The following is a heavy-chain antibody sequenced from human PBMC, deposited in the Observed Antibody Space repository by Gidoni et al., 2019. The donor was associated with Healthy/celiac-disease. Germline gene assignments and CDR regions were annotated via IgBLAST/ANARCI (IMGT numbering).Heavy chain of an antibody. CDR1: GFTVSSNY. CDR2: IYSGGST. CDR3: ARVLEAYCGGDCYVGAFDI. J-gene: IGHJ3*02. Sequence: EVQLVESGGGLVQPGGSLRLSCAASGFTVSSNYMSWVRQAPGKGLEWVSVIYSGGSTYYADSAKGRFTISRDNSKNTLYLQMNSLRAEDTAVYYCARVLEAYCGGDCYVGAFDIWGQGTMVTVSS. D-gene: IGHD2-21*02. V-gene: IGHV3-66*01.